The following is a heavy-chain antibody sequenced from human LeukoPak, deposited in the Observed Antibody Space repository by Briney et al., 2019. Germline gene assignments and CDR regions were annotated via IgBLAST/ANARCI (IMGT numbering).Heavy chain of an antibody. Sequence: QTGGSLRLSCAASGFTVSTNYMSWVRQAPGKGLEWVSVIYSGGNTYYADSVKGRFIISRDNSKNTLYLQMSSLRAEDTAVYYCARDVVRGTSLDAFDIWGQGTMVTVSS. CDR1: GFTVSTNY. CDR2: IYSGGNT. V-gene: IGHV3-66*01. CDR3: ARDVVRGTSLDAFDI. D-gene: IGHD1-26*01. J-gene: IGHJ3*02.